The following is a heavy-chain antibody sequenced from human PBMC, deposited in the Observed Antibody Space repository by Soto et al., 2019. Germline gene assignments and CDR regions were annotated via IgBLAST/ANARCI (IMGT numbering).Heavy chain of an antibody. V-gene: IGHV3-48*02. Sequence: PSGTLRLTCVASGCRFSDHSMTWIRQSPGKGLQWIAYISSSSDNIYYAESVRGRFTVSRDNAKNACFLQMNSLRDDDTARYYFARLPNGSLVTAWGQGTRVTVSS. D-gene: IGHD2-21*02. J-gene: IGHJ4*02. CDR2: ISSSSDNI. CDR1: GCRFSDHS. CDR3: ARLPNGSLVTA.